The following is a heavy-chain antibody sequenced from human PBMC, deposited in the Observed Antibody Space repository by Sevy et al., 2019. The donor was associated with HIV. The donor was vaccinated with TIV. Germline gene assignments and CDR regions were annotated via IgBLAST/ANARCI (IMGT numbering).Heavy chain of an antibody. CDR2: IRQDGNEI. CDR1: GFTFDIYW. V-gene: IGHV3-7*01. J-gene: IGHJ4*02. CDR3: ARRYFDL. Sequence: GGSLRLSCVASGFTFDIYWMQWVRQAPGKGLEWVANIRQDGNEIYYADSVKGRFTISRDNAKEALYLQMSNLRVEETAIYYGARRYFDLWGQGILVTVSS.